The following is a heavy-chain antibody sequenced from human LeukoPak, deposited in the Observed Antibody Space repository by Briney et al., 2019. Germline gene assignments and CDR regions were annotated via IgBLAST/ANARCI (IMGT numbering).Heavy chain of an antibody. Sequence: PGGSLRLSCAASGFTFSSYGMHWVRQAPGKGLEWVAVISYDGSNKYYADSVKGRFTISRDNSKNTLHLQMNSLRAEDTAVYYCAKALSIVGANRDYWGQGTLVTVSS. V-gene: IGHV3-30*18. D-gene: IGHD1-26*01. CDR2: ISYDGSNK. CDR1: GFTFSSYG. J-gene: IGHJ4*02. CDR3: AKALSIVGANRDY.